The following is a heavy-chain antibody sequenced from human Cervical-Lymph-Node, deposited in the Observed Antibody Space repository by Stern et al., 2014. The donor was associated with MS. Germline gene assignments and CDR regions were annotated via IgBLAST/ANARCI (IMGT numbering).Heavy chain of an antibody. CDR1: GYTFTDYS. J-gene: IGHJ2*01. Sequence: QVQLVGSGAEVRKPGTSVKVSCKATGYTFTDYSMHLVRQAPGQGLDWMGRINPNSGDTNYAQKLQGRVTMTRDTSISTAYMELKRLRSDDTAVYYCARSPYSYGSGDWYFDLWGRGTLVTVSS. CDR2: INPNSGDT. CDR3: ARSPYSYGSGDWYFDL. V-gene: IGHV1-2*06. D-gene: IGHD3-10*01.